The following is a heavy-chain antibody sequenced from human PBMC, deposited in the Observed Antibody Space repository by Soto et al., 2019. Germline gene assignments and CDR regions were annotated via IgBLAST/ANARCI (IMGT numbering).Heavy chain of an antibody. V-gene: IGHV1-69*13. J-gene: IGHJ5*02. CDR2: IIPIFGTA. D-gene: IGHD2-15*01. CDR1: GGTFSSYA. Sequence: ASVKVSCKASGGTFSSYAISWVRQAPGQGLEWMGGIIPIFGTANYAQKFQGRVTITAAESTSTAYMELSSLRSEDTAVYYCARDLLELGLATQGWFDPWGQGTLVTVSS. CDR3: ARDLLELGLATQGWFDP.